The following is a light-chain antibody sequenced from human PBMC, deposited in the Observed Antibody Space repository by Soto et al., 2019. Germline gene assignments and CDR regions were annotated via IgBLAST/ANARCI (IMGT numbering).Light chain of an antibody. CDR3: QQYNNGPPYT. CDR2: AAS. V-gene: IGKV3-15*01. CDR1: QSVRSN. Sequence: EIVMTQSPGTLSVSPGETATLSCRASQSVRSNFAWYQQKPGQAPRLLIYAASNRATGIPARFSGSGSGTEFTLTISSLQSEDFAVYYCQQYNNGPPYTFGQGTTLEIK. J-gene: IGKJ2*01.